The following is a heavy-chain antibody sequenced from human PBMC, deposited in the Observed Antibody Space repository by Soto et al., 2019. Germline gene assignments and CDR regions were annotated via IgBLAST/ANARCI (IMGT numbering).Heavy chain of an antibody. D-gene: IGHD6-13*01. Sequence: PSETLSLTCTVSGGSISSYYWSWIRQPPGKGLEWIGYIYYSGSTNYNPYLKSRVNISVDTSKNQFSLKLSTVTAADTAVYYCARRQSSSWYGLWGQGTLVTVS. J-gene: IGHJ4*02. CDR2: IYYSGST. CDR1: GGSISSYY. CDR3: ARRQSSSWYGL. V-gene: IGHV4-59*08.